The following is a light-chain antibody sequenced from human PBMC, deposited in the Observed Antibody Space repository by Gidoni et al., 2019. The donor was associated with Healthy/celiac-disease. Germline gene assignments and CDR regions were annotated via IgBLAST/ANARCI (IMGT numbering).Light chain of an antibody. J-gene: IGKJ4*01. CDR3: MQALQTPLT. V-gene: IGKV2-28*01. Sequence: DIVMTQSPLSLPVTPGDPASISCRSSQSLLHSIGYNYLDWYLQKPGQSPKLLIYLGSNRASGVPDRFSGSGSGTDFTLKISRVEAEDVGVYYCMQALQTPLTFGGGTKVEIK. CDR1: QSLLHSIGYNY. CDR2: LGS.